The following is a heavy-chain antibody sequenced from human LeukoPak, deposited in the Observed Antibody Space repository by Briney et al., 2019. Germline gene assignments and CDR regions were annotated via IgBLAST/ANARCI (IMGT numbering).Heavy chain of an antibody. CDR2: INNSGST. CDR3: ARKREIHAFDI. Sequence: SETLSLTCAVYGGSFSDYYWSWIRQPPGKGLEWIGEINNSGSTNYNPSLKSRVTISVDTSKNQFSLKVSSVTAADTAVYYCARKREIHAFDIWGQGTMVTVSS. CDR1: GGSFSDYY. V-gene: IGHV4-34*01. D-gene: IGHD1-26*01. J-gene: IGHJ3*02.